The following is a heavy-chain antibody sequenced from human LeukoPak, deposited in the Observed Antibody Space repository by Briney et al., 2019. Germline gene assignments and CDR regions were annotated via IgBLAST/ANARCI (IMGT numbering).Heavy chain of an antibody. V-gene: IGHV3-30*04. CDR3: ARGWRLWLNAFDI. Sequence: PGGSLRLSCAASGFTFSSYAMHWVRQAPGKGLEWVAVISYDGRNKYYADSVKGRFTISRDNSKNTLYLQMNSLRAEDTAVYYCARGWRLWLNAFDIWGQGTMVTVSS. D-gene: IGHD5-18*01. CDR2: ISYDGRNK. J-gene: IGHJ3*02. CDR1: GFTFSSYA.